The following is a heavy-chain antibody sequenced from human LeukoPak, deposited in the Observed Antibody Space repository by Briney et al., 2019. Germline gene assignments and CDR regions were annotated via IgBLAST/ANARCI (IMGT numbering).Heavy chain of an antibody. CDR1: GFTFSDYY. CDR3: ARSSGWSVPVDY. V-gene: IGHV3-11*04. CDR2: ISSSGFTI. J-gene: IGHJ4*02. D-gene: IGHD6-19*01. Sequence: GGSLRLSCAASGFTFSDYYMTWIRLAPGKGLEWLSYISSSGFTIDYADSVKGRFTISRDNAKKSLDLQMNSLRAEDTAVYYCARSSGWSVPVDYWGQGTLVTVSS.